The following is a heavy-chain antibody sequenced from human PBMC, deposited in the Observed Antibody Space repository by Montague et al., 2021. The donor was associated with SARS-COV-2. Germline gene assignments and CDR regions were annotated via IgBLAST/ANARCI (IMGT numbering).Heavy chain of an antibody. J-gene: IGHJ4*02. D-gene: IGHD2-15*01. V-gene: IGHV3-23*01. CDR3: AKDADPVVVAAKPDY. CDR2: ISGSGGST. Sequence: SLRLSCAASGFTFSSYAMSWVRHAPGTGLEWVSAISGSGGSTYYXDSVKGRFTISRDSSTNTLYLQMNSLRAEDTAVYYCAKDADPVVVAAKPDYWGQGTLVTVSS. CDR1: GFTFSSYA.